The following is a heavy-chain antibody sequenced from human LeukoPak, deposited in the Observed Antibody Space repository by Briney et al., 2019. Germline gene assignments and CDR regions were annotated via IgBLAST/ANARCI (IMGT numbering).Heavy chain of an antibody. CDR2: IYYSGST. CDR1: GGSISSYY. Sequence: SETLSLTCTVSGGSISSYYWSWIRQPPGKGLEWIGYIYYSGSTNYNPSLKSRVTISVDTSKNQFSLKLSSVTAADTAVYYCARVELRGLSSSWHADYWGQGTLVTVSS. D-gene: IGHD6-13*01. CDR3: ARVELRGLSSSWHADY. V-gene: IGHV4-59*01. J-gene: IGHJ4*02.